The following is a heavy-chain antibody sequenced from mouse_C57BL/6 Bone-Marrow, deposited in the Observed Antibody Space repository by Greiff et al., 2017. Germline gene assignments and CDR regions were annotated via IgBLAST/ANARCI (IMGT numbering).Heavy chain of an antibody. CDR3: ARGDYYGSRGGYFDV. J-gene: IGHJ1*03. Sequence: QVQLKQPGAELVKPGASVKLSCKASGYTFTSYWMHWVKQRPGQGLEWIGMIHPNSGSTNYNEKFKSKATLTVDKSSSTAYMQLSSLTSEDSAVYYCARGDYYGSRGGYFDVWGTGTTVTVSS. D-gene: IGHD1-1*01. CDR1: GYTFTSYW. V-gene: IGHV1-64*01. CDR2: IHPNSGST.